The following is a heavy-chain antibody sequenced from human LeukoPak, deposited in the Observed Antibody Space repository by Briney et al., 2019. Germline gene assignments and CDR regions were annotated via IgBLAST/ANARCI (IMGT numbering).Heavy chain of an antibody. CDR3: ARDLDSSGYYFDY. J-gene: IGHJ4*02. V-gene: IGHV4-34*01. CDR1: GGSFSGYY. D-gene: IGHD3-22*01. CDR2: INHSGNT. Sequence: PSETLSLTCAVYGGSFSGYYWSWIRQPLEKGLEWIGEINHSGNTNYNPSLKSRVTISVDTSKNQFSLKLSSVTAADTAVYYCARDLDSSGYYFDYWGQGTLVTVSS.